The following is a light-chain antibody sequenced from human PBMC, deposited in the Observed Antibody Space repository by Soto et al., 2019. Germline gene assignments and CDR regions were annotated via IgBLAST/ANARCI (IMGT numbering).Light chain of an antibody. CDR3: QQRSKWPRT. Sequence: EIVLTQSPATLSLSPGERATLSCRASQSVSSYLAWYQQKPGQAPRLLIYDASNRATGIPARFSGSGSGTDFTLTISSLETEDFAVYYCQQRSKWPRTFGQGTKVDI. J-gene: IGKJ1*01. CDR2: DAS. CDR1: QSVSSY. V-gene: IGKV3-11*01.